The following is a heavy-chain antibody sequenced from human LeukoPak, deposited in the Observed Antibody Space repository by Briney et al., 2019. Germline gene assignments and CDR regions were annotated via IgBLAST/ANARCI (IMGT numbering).Heavy chain of an antibody. CDR3: ARQGYYDILTGYYDAFDI. CDR2: IDPSDSYT. V-gene: IGHV5-10-1*01. D-gene: IGHD3-9*01. J-gene: IGHJ3*02. Sequence: GESLKISCKGSGYSFTSYWISWVRQMPGKGLEWMGRIDPSDSYTNYSPSFQGHVTISADKSISTAYLQWSSLKASDTATYYCARQGYYDILTGYYDAFDIWGQGTMVTVSS. CDR1: GYSFTSYW.